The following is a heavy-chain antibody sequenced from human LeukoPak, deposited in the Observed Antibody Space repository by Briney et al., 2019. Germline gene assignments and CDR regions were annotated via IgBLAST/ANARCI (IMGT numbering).Heavy chain of an antibody. CDR3: ARILTPVGLDIVVVPAAMGGFDY. Sequence: SHTLSLTCAVYGGSFSGYYWGSIRQPPGKGLEWIGEINHSGSTNYNPSLKSRVTISVDTSKNQFSLKLSSVTAADTAVYYCARILTPVGLDIVVVPAAMGGFDYWGQGTLVTVSS. CDR1: GGSFSGYY. CDR2: INHSGST. J-gene: IGHJ4*02. V-gene: IGHV4-34*01. D-gene: IGHD2-2*03.